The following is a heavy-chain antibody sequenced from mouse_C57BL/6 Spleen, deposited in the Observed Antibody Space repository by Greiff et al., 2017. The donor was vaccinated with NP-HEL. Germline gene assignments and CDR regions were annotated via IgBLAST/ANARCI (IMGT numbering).Heavy chain of an antibody. Sequence: VQLQQSGAELVKPGASVKLSCKASGYTFTSYWMHWVKQRPGQGLEWIGMIHPNSGSTNYNEKFKSKATLTVDKSSSTAYMQLSSLTSEDSAVYYCARYSSGYVGFAYWGQGTLVTVSA. D-gene: IGHD3-2*02. CDR3: ARYSSGYVGFAY. V-gene: IGHV1-64*01. CDR1: GYTFTSYW. J-gene: IGHJ3*01. CDR2: IHPNSGST.